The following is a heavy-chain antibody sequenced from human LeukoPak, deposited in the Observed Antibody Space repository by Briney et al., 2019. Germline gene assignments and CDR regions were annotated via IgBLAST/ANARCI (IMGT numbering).Heavy chain of an antibody. V-gene: IGHV4-4*07. Sequence: SETLSLTCTVSGGSISSYYWSWIRQPAGKGLEWIGRIYTSGSTNYNPSLKSRVTMSVDTSKNQFSLKLSSVTAADTAVYYCATSSPDYDILTGYYIGDAFDIWGQGTMVTDSS. CDR2: IYTSGST. CDR3: ATSSPDYDILTGYYIGDAFDI. CDR1: GGSISSYY. J-gene: IGHJ3*02. D-gene: IGHD3-9*01.